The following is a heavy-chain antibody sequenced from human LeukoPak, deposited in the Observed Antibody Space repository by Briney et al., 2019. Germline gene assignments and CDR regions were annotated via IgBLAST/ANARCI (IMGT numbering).Heavy chain of an antibody. CDR2: IIPILGIA. CDR3: ARDKSRYYDSSGYYYFDAFDI. Sequence: SVKVSCKASEGTFSSYAISWVRQAPGQGLEWMGRIIPILGIANYAQKFQGRVTITADKSTSTAYMELSSLRSEDTAVYYCARDKSRYYDSSGYYYFDAFDIWGQGTMVTVSS. CDR1: EGTFSSYA. J-gene: IGHJ3*02. D-gene: IGHD3-22*01. V-gene: IGHV1-69*04.